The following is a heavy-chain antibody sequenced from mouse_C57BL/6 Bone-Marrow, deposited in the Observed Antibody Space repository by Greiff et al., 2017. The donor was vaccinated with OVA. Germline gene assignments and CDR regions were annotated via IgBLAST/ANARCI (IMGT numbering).Heavy chain of an antibody. V-gene: IGHV1-39*01. CDR3: ARQDEFTTVVDY. J-gene: IGHJ2*01. CDR2: INPNYGTT. D-gene: IGHD1-1*01. CDR1: GYSFTDYN. Sequence: VQLQQSGAEMVRPGASVKISCKASGYSFTDYNMNWVKQSNGKSLEWIGVINPNYGTTSYNQKFKGKATLTVDQSSSTAYMQLNSLTSEDSAVYYCARQDEFTTVVDYWGQGTTLTVSS.